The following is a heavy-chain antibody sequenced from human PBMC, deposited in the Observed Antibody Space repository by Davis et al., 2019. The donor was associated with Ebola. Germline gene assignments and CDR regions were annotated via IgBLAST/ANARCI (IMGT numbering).Heavy chain of an antibody. J-gene: IGHJ4*02. Sequence: AASVKVSCKASGYTFTSYAMNWVRQAPGQGLEWMGGIIPIFGTTNYAQKFRDSVMITADTYTHTAYMELTSLTSDDTAVYYWARGPSVATAHYFDYWGQGSLLTVSS. CDR3: ARGPSVATAHYFDY. CDR2: IIPIFGTT. D-gene: IGHD2-21*02. V-gene: IGHV1-69*06. CDR1: GYTFTSYA.